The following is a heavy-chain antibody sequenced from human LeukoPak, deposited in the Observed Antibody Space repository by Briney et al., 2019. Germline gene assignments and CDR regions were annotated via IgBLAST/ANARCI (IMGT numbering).Heavy chain of an antibody. CDR3: ARDCSTTSCYGDY. CDR1: GFTFSSYA. V-gene: IGHV3-30-3*01. D-gene: IGHD2-2*01. Sequence: GGSLRLSCAASGFTFSSYAMHWVRQAPGKGLEGVALISYDGSNKYYADSVKGRFTISRDNSKNTLYLQMNSLRAEDTAVYYCARDCSTTSCYGDYWGQGALVTVSS. J-gene: IGHJ4*02. CDR2: ISYDGSNK.